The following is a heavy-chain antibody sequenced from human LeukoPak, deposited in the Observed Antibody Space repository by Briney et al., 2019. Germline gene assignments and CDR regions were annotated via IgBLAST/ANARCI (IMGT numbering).Heavy chain of an antibody. CDR2: IKQDGSEK. D-gene: IGHD1-14*01. J-gene: IGHJ4*02. V-gene: IGHV3-7*01. CDR1: GFTFTTYW. Sequence: PGGSLRLSCAASGFTFTTYWMSWVRQAPGKGLEWVANIKQDGSEKYYVDSVKGRFTISRDNAKNSLFLQMNSLRAEDTAVYYCASEWYWSSEYWGQGTLVTVSS. CDR3: ASEWYWSSEY.